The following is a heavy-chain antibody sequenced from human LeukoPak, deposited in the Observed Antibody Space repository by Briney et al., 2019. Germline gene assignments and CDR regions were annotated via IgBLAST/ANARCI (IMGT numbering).Heavy chain of an antibody. D-gene: IGHD3-22*01. CDR2: ISGSGGST. Sequence: GGSLRFSCAASGFTFSSYAMSWVRQAPGKGLEWVSAISGSGGSTYYADSVKGRFTISRDNSKNTLYLQMNSLRAEDTAVYYCAKTNPPYYDSSGYFWNTFDIWGQGTMVTVSS. CDR3: AKTNPPYYDSSGYFWNTFDI. J-gene: IGHJ3*02. CDR1: GFTFSSYA. V-gene: IGHV3-23*01.